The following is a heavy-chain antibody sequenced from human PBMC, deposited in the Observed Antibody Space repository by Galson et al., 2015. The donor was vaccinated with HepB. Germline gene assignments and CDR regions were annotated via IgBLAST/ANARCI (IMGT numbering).Heavy chain of an antibody. CDR3: TRVRIQLWFEEARYFDY. CDR1: GFTFGDYA. CDR2: IRSKAYGGTT. D-gene: IGHD5-18*01. J-gene: IGHJ4*02. V-gene: IGHV3-49*04. Sequence: SLRLSCAASGFTFGDYAMSWVRQAPGKGLEWVGFIRSKAYGGTTEYAASVKGRFTISRDDSKSIAYLQMNSLKTEDTAVYYCTRVRIQLWFEEARYFDYWGQGTLVTVSS.